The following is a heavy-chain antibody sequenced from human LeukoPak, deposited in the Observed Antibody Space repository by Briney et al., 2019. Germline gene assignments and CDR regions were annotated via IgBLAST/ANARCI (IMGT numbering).Heavy chain of an antibody. CDR3: ARSRGFGELSSFDY. V-gene: IGHV4-4*07. CDR2: IYNSGST. Sequence: SETLSLTCIVSGGSMSTYYWSWIRQPAGKGLEWIGRIYNSGSTNYNPSLKSRVTVSVGTSKNQFFLKLSSVTAADTAVYYCARSRGFGELSSFDYWGQGTLVTVSS. D-gene: IGHD3-10*01. CDR1: GGSMSTYY. J-gene: IGHJ4*02.